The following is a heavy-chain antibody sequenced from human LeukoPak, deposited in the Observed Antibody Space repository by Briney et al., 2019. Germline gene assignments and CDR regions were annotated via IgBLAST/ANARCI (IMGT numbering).Heavy chain of an antibody. V-gene: IGHV4-59*08. D-gene: IGHD6-6*01. J-gene: IGHJ6*03. CDR1: GGSISSYY. CDR3: ARRGSSSPTGYSYYYMDV. CDR2: IYYSGST. Sequence: SETLSLTCTVSGGSISSYYWSWIRQPPGKGLEWIGYIYYSGSTNYNPSLNSRGSMSVDTSKNQFSLKLTSVTAADTAVYYCARRGSSSPTGYSYYYMDVWGIGTTVTVSS.